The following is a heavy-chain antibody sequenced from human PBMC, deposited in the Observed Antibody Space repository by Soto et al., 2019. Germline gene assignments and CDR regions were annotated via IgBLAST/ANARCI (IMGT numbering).Heavy chain of an antibody. CDR2: INVGNGNT. J-gene: IGHJ4*02. V-gene: IGHV1-3*01. CDR3: VKGEYYYDGSAYYPFDY. CDR1: GYTFTSYS. D-gene: IGHD3-22*01. Sequence: ASVKVSCKASGYTFTSYSMHWVRQAPGQRLEWMGWINVGNGNTKYSQKFQGRVTITTDTSASTAYMELRSLRPEDTAVYYCVKGEYYYDGSAYYPFDYWGQGTLVTVSS.